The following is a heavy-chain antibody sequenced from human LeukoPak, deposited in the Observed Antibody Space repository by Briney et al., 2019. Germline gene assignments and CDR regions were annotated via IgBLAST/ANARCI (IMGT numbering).Heavy chain of an antibody. Sequence: SETLSLTCTVSGGSISSYYWSWIRQPPGKGLEWIGYIYYSGSTNYNPSLKSRVTISVDTSKNQFSLKLSSVTAADTAVYYCARHDYSMVRGVIQNNWFDPWGQGTLVTVSS. CDR3: ARHDYSMVRGVIQNNWFDP. CDR2: IYYSGST. V-gene: IGHV4-59*08. J-gene: IGHJ5*02. D-gene: IGHD3-10*01. CDR1: GGSISSYY.